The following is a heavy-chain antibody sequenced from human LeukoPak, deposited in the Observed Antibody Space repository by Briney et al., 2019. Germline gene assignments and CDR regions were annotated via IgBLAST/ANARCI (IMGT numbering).Heavy chain of an antibody. Sequence: GGSLRLSCAASGFTISSYEMNWVRQAPGKGLEWVSYISGSSTYYADSVRGRFTISRDNAKNSLYLQMNSLRAEDTAVYYCARCPRSSDAFDIWGQGTMVTVSS. J-gene: IGHJ3*02. V-gene: IGHV3-48*03. CDR1: GFTISSYE. CDR2: ISGSST. CDR3: ARCPRSSDAFDI.